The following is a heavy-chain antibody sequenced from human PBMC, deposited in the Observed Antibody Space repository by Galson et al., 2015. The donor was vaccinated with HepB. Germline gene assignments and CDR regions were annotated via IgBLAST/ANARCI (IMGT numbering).Heavy chain of an antibody. CDR1: GFRFSDYY. V-gene: IGHV3-11*01. J-gene: IGHJ6*02. CDR2: ISSSGDTT. D-gene: IGHD6-13*01. CDR3: ARGGYSRNGLDV. Sequence: SLRLSCAASGFRFSDYYMTWIRQAPGKGLEWASYISSSGDTTYYVDSVKGRFTISRDNAKNSLDLQMNSLRAEDTAVYYCARGGYSRNGLDVWGQGTTVTVSS.